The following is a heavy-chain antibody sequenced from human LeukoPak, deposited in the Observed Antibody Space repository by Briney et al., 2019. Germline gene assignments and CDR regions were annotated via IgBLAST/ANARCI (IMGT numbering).Heavy chain of an antibody. D-gene: IGHD3-9*01. CDR2: ITGSGGNT. J-gene: IGHJ4*02. V-gene: IGHV3-23*01. CDR1: GFTFSNYA. CDR3: AKWGDYDVLTGYYVSDY. Sequence: PGGSLRLSCAASGFTFSNYAMSWVRQAPGKGLEWVSAITGSGGNTYYAASVKGGFTISRDNSKNTVFLQMNSLRAEDTAVYYCAKWGDYDVLTGYYVSDYWGQGTLVTVSS.